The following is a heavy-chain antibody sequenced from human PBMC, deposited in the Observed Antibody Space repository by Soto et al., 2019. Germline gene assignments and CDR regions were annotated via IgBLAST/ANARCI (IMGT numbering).Heavy chain of an antibody. CDR3: ATVLRGVVNWFDP. CDR2: IATYNSNR. CDR1: GDTFTNFG. V-gene: IGHV1-18*01. J-gene: IGHJ5*02. D-gene: IGHD3-10*01. Sequence: HLVQSGPEVKKPGASITVSCKTSGDTFTNFGLSWVRQAPGQGLEWMGWIATYNSNRNYAQKFQGRLTLTTESSTSTAYMELKRLRYDDTAVYYCATVLRGVVNWFDPWGQGTLVTVSS.